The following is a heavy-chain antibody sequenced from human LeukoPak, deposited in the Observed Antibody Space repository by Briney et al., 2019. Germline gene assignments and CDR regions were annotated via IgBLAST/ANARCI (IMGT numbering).Heavy chain of an antibody. D-gene: IGHD3-9*01. V-gene: IGHV1-46*01. CDR3: ARDYDILTGYYPV. Sequence: GASVKVSCKASGYTFTSYYMHWVRQAPGQGLEWMGIINPSGGSTSYAQKLQGRVTMTTDTSTSTAYMELRSLRSDDTAVYYCARDYDILTGYYPVWGQGTLVTVSS. CDR1: GYTFTSYY. J-gene: IGHJ4*02. CDR2: INPSGGST.